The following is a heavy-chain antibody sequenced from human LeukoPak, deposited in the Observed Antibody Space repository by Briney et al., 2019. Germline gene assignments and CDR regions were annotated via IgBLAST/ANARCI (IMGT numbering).Heavy chain of an antibody. V-gene: IGHV3-30-3*01. J-gene: IGHJ4*02. CDR3: ARDRGMVRGEVLDY. Sequence: GGSLRLSCAASGFTFSSYAMHWVRQAPGKGLEWVAVISFDGNNEYYADSVKGRFTISRDNSKNTVYVQMNSLRAEGTAMYYCARDRGMVRGEVLDYWGQGTLVTVSS. D-gene: IGHD3-10*01. CDR2: ISFDGNNE. CDR1: GFTFSSYA.